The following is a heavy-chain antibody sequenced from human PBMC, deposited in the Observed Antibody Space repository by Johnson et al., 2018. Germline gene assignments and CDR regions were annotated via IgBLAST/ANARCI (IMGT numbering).Heavy chain of an antibody. CDR1: GFTFSSYG. Sequence: QVQLVESGGGVVQPGRSLRLSCAASGFTFSSYGMHWVRQAPGKGLEWVAVISYDGSNKYYADSVKGRFTISRDNAKNTLYLQMNSLIAEDTAVYYCAKDVQYYDILTGTQDSYYYYMDVWGKGTTVTVSS. V-gene: IGHV3-30*18. D-gene: IGHD3-9*01. J-gene: IGHJ6*03. CDR2: ISYDGSNK. CDR3: AKDVQYYDILTGTQDSYYYYMDV.